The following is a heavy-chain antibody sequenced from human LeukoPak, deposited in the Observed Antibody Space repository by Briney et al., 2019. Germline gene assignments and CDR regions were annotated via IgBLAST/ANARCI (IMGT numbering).Heavy chain of an antibody. CDR3: ARDLVAGFY. CDR1: GLTFSNYW. CDR2: INSDGSST. J-gene: IGHJ1*01. Sequence: PGGSLRLSCAASGLTFSNYWMHWVRQAPGKGLVWVSRINSDGSSTTYADSVKGRFTISGDNAKNTMYLQMDNLRAEDTAVYYCARDLVAGFYWGQGSLVTVSS. D-gene: IGHD6-19*01. V-gene: IGHV3-74*01.